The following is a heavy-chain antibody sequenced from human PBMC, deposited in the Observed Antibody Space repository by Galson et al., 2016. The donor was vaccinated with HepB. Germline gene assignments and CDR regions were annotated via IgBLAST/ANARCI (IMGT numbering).Heavy chain of an antibody. CDR1: GYNFANYY. CDR2: IDPGDSYT. V-gene: IGHV5-10-1*01. CDR3: ARSGLVSTIGGYFFDY. D-gene: IGHD5/OR15-5a*01. Sequence: QSGAEVKKPGESLRISCKGSGYNFANYYISWVRQVPGKGLEWMGRIDPGDSYTNYRPSLQGLVTISADKSLSTTYLHWSSLKASDTAIYYCARSGLVSTIGGYFFDYWGQGALVTVSP. J-gene: IGHJ4*02.